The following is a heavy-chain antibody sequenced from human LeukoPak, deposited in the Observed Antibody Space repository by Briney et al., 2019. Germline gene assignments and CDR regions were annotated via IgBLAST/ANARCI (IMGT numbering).Heavy chain of an antibody. Sequence: SQTLSLTCTVSGGSISSGDYYWSWIRQPPGKGLEWIGYIYYSGSTYYNPPLKSRVTISVDTSKNQFSLKLSSVTAADTAVYYCARAQAYPYGSGSDDYFDYWGQGTLVTVSS. CDR1: GGSISSGDYY. CDR3: ARAQAYPYGSGSDDYFDY. J-gene: IGHJ4*02. D-gene: IGHD3-10*01. V-gene: IGHV4-30-4*01. CDR2: IYYSGST.